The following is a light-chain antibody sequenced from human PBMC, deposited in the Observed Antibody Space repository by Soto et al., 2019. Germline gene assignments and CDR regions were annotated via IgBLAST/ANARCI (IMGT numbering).Light chain of an antibody. CDR1: QTISSW. J-gene: IGKJ1*01. V-gene: IGKV1-5*03. CDR2: KAS. Sequence: DIQITQSNSTLSGSVRDRVTTTCRASQTISSWLAWYQQKPGKAPKLLIYKASTLKSGVPSRFSGSGSGTEFTLTISSLQPDDFSTYYCQHYKSYSKAFGQGTKVDIK. CDR3: QHYKSYSKA.